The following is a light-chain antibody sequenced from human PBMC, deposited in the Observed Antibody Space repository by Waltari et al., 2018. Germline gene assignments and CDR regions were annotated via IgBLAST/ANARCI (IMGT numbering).Light chain of an antibody. Sequence: DIQLTQSPSFLSASVGDRVTITCRASQGISSYLAWYQQKPGKAPKLLIYAASTLQSGVPSRFSGSGSGTEFTLTISSLQPEDFATYYCQHLNLYPPFTFGPGTKVDI. V-gene: IGKV1-9*01. CDR2: AAS. CDR1: QGISSY. J-gene: IGKJ3*01. CDR3: QHLNLYPPFT.